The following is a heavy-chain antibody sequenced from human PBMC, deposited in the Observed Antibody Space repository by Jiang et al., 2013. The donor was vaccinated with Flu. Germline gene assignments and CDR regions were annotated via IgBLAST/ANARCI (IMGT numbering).Heavy chain of an antibody. Sequence: GPGLVKPSETLSLTCTVSGGSITSGTFYWGWVRQPPGKGPEWIGTVSYSGSTYYRPSLKSRVTVSVDTSKNQFSLKVTSVTAADTAMYYCARHDYDIFTGYPYYFDYWARGPWSPSPQ. CDR3: ARHDYDIFTGYPYYFDY. J-gene: IGHJ4*02. CDR1: GGSITSGTFY. CDR2: VSYSGST. D-gene: IGHD3-9*01. V-gene: IGHV4-39*01.